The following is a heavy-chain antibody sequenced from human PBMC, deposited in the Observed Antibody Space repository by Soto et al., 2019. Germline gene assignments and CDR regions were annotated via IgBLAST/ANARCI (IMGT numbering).Heavy chain of an antibody. CDR2: IYPYDSET. V-gene: IGHV5-51*01. CDR1: GYIFTHYW. J-gene: IGHJ4*02. CDR3: VRRPDGGYYFDY. D-gene: IGHD3-22*01. Sequence: VESLKISCKGSGYIFTHYWICCFLQMPGKGLEWMGLIYPYDSETRYSPSFQGQVTMSVDKSISTAYLQWSSLKASDTAMYYCVRRPDGGYYFDYWGQGTLVTVSS.